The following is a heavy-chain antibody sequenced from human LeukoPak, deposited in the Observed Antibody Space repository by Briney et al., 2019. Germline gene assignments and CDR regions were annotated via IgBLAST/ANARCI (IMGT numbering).Heavy chain of an antibody. CDR2: ISYDGGYQ. Sequence: GRSLRLSCVGSGFTFGSYAMDWVRQAPGKGLEWVGDISYDGGYQSYAVSVRGRFTISRDNSKNTMYLQMDSLRVEDAAVYYCATESSLSNWGRGTLVTVSS. V-gene: IGHV3-30*04. CDR3: ATESSLSN. J-gene: IGHJ4*02. CDR1: GFTFGSYA.